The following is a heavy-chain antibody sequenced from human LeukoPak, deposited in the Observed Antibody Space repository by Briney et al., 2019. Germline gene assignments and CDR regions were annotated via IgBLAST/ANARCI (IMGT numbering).Heavy chain of an antibody. V-gene: IGHV3-30*04. CDR2: MSHDGSNE. CDR3: VRDISGEKSFDY. D-gene: IGHD3-10*01. CDR1: GFTFSNYA. Sequence: PGRSLRLSCAASGFTFSNYAMHWVRQAPGKGLEWVAVMSHDGSNEYYADSVKGRFTISRDNSKNTLSLQMNSLRAEDTAVYYCVRDISGEKSFDYWGQGTLVTVSS. J-gene: IGHJ4*02.